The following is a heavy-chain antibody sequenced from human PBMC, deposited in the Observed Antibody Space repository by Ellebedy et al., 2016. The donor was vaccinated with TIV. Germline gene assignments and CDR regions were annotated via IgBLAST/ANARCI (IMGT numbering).Heavy chain of an antibody. CDR1: GFTFTTYW. V-gene: IGHV3-7*01. CDR3: ARAIGAGDGT. CDR2: IKEDGSTI. J-gene: IGHJ5*02. Sequence: GGSLRLXCVASGFTFTTYWMHWVRQAPGKGRDWVANIKEDGSTIYYVDSVKGRFTISRDNAKNSLYLQMNSLRTEDTAVYYCARAIGAGDGTWGQGARVTVSS. D-gene: IGHD2-15*01.